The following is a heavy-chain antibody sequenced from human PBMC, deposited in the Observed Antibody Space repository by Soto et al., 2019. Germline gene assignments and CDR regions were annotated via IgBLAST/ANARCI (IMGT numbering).Heavy chain of an antibody. CDR2: IYYSGST. Sequence: SETLSLTCTVSGGSISSSSYYWGWIRQPPGKGLEWIGSIYYSGSTYYNPSLKSRVTISVDTSKNQFSLKLSSVTAADTAVYYCARVAVTTRVRFDYWGQGTLVTVSS. V-gene: IGHV4-39*01. D-gene: IGHD4-17*01. CDR1: GGSISSSSYY. CDR3: ARVAVTTRVRFDY. J-gene: IGHJ4*02.